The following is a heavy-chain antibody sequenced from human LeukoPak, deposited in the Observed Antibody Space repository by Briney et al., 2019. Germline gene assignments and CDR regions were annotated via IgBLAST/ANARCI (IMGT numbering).Heavy chain of an antibody. Sequence: SETLSLTCTVSGGSISSYYWSWIRQPPGKGLEWIGYIYYSGSTNYNPSLKSRVTISVDTSKNQFSLKLSSVTAADTAVYYCARGRYSSGWYPWWVDWGQGTLVTVSS. CDR1: GGSISSYY. CDR2: IYYSGST. J-gene: IGHJ4*02. V-gene: IGHV4-59*01. D-gene: IGHD6-19*01. CDR3: ARGRYSSGWYPWWVD.